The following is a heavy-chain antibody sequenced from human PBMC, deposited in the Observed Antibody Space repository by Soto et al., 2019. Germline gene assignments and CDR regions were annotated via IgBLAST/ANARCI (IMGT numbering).Heavy chain of an antibody. CDR3: VHSRKIARLLQWVS. Sequence: QITLKESGPTLVKPTQTLTLTCSFSGFSLDTTEVGVGWIRQPPGKALEWLALVYWNDDKRYRPSLESRLTNTKGTTKDQVVLTMTHLDPVDTGTYYLVHSRKIARLLQWVSWGQGTLVTVSS. CDR2: VYWNDDK. V-gene: IGHV2-5*01. D-gene: IGHD2-21*01. J-gene: IGHJ4*02. CDR1: GFSLDTTEVG.